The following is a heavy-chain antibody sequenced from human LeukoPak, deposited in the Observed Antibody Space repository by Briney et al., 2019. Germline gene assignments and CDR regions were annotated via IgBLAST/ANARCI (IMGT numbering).Heavy chain of an antibody. D-gene: IGHD5-12*01. CDR1: GYTFTGYY. J-gene: IGHJ4*02. CDR3: ARGRVVRYSGYDYLVDY. V-gene: IGHV1-2*02. Sequence: ASVKVSCKASGYTFTGYYMHWVRQAPGQGLEWMGWINPNSGGTNYAQKFQGRVTMTRDTSISTAYMELSSLRSEDTAVYYCARGRVVRYSGYDYLVDYWGQGTLVTVSS. CDR2: INPNSGGT.